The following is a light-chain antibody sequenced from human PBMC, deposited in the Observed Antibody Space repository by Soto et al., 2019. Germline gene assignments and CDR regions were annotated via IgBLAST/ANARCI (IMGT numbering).Light chain of an antibody. V-gene: IGKV3-20*01. Sequence: EIVMTQSPATLSVSPGESATLSCRASQRISRNLAWYQQKPGQAPRLLIYDASNRATGIPARFSGSGSGTDFTLTISRLEPEDFAVYYRQQYGTSPETFGQGTKVDIK. CDR3: QQYGTSPET. CDR1: QRISRN. CDR2: DAS. J-gene: IGKJ1*01.